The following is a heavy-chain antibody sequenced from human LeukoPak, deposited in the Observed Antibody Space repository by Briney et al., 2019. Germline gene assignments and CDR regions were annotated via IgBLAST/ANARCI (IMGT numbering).Heavy chain of an antibody. CDR2: IKSKTDGGTT. CDR1: GFTFINAW. Sequence: PGGSPRLSCAASGFTFINAWMSWVRQAPGKGLEWVGRIKSKTDGGTTHYAAPVKGRFTISRDDSKNTLYLQMNSLKTEDTAVYYCITVALRYNWNDGVREDFDYWGQGTLVTVSS. D-gene: IGHD1-1*01. J-gene: IGHJ4*02. CDR3: ITVALRYNWNDGVREDFDY. V-gene: IGHV3-15*01.